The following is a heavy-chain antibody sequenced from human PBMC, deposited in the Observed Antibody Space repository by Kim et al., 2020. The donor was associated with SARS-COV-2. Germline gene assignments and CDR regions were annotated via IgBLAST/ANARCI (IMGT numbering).Heavy chain of an antibody. CDR3: ARDTEAFTYYYGSGSYYNG. CDR2: ISSSSSYI. J-gene: IGHJ4*02. CDR1: GFTFSSYS. V-gene: IGHV3-21*01. Sequence: GGSLRLSCAASGFTFSSYSMNWVRQAPGKGLEWVSSISSSSSYIYYADSVKGRFTISRDNAKNSLYLQMNSLRAEDTAVYYCARDTEAFTYYYGSGSYYNGWGQGTLVTVSS. D-gene: IGHD3-10*01.